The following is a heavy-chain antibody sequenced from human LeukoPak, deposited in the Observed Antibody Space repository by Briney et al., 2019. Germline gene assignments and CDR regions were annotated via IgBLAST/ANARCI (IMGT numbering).Heavy chain of an antibody. CDR1: GGSISSSNW. CDR2: IYHSGST. CDR3: ARDGRGYSSGWYYFDY. D-gene: IGHD6-19*01. V-gene: IGHV4-4*02. J-gene: IGHJ4*02. Sequence: SGTLSLTCAVSGGSISSSNWWSWVRQPPGKGLEWIGEIYHSGSTNYNPSLKSRVTILVDKSKNQFSLKLSSVTAADTAVYYCARDGRGYSSGWYYFDYWGQGTLVTVSS.